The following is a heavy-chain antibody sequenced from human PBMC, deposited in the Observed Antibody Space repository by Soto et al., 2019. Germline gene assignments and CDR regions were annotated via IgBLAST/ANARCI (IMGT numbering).Heavy chain of an antibody. D-gene: IGHD4-17*01. Sequence: QVQLQESGPGLVKPSQTLSLTCTVSGGSISSGGYYWSWIRQHPGKGLEWIGYIYYSGSTYYNPSLKSRVTISVDTSKNQFSLKLSSVTAADTAVYYCARGGRRGDGLRWYRIDYWGQGTLVTVSS. V-gene: IGHV4-31*03. CDR2: IYYSGST. CDR1: GGSISSGGYY. CDR3: ARGGRRGDGLRWYRIDY. J-gene: IGHJ4*02.